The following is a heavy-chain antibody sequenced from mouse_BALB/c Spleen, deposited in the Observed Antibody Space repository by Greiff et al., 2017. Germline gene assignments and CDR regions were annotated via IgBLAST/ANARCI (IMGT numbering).Heavy chain of an antibody. V-gene: IGHV2-3*01. CDR2: IWRDGST. CDR1: GFSFTSYG. J-gene: IGHJ3*01. CDR3: AIDSSGFAY. Sequence: VKLMESGPGLVAPSQSLSITCTVSGFSFTSYGVSWVRQPPGKGLEWLGVIWRDGSTNYHSALISRLSISKDNSTSQVFLKLNSLQTDDTATYYCAIDSSGFAYWGQGTPVTVSA. D-gene: IGHD3-2*01.